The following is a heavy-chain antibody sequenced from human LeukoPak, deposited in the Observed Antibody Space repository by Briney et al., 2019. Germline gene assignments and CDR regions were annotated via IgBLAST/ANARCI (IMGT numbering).Heavy chain of an antibody. CDR1: GFTFSTYW. Sequence: GGSLRLSCAASGFTFSTYWMHWVRQAPGEGLVWVSRINTDGSTTSYADSVKGRFTISRDNAKNTLYLQMNSLRAEDTAVYYCARDVLRRGQGTLVTVSS. CDR3: ARDVLR. J-gene: IGHJ4*02. V-gene: IGHV3-74*01. D-gene: IGHD3-3*01. CDR2: INTDGSTT.